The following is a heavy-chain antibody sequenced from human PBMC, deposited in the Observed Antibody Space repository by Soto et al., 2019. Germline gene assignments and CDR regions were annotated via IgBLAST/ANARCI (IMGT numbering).Heavy chain of an antibody. CDR3: AKDFGAIAAAGNVAFDI. CDR2: ISGSGGST. Sequence: EVQLLESGGGLVQPGGSLRLSCAASGFTFSSYAMSWVRQAPGKGLEWVSAISGSGGSTYYADSVKGRFTISRDNSKNTLYLQMNSLRAEDTAVYYCAKDFGAIAAAGNVAFDIWGQGTMVTVSS. V-gene: IGHV3-23*01. D-gene: IGHD6-13*01. CDR1: GFTFSSYA. J-gene: IGHJ3*02.